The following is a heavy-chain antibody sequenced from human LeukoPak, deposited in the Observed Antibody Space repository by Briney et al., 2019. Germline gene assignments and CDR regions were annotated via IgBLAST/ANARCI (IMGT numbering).Heavy chain of an antibody. Sequence: PSETLSLTCTVSGGSISSSSYYWSWIRQPPGKGLEWIGYIYYSGSTNYNPSLKSRVTISVDTSKNQFSLKLSSVTAADTAVYYCAREASMNWFDPWGQGTLVTVSS. D-gene: IGHD2-2*01. J-gene: IGHJ5*02. CDR2: IYYSGST. V-gene: IGHV4-61*01. CDR3: AREASMNWFDP. CDR1: GGSISSSSYY.